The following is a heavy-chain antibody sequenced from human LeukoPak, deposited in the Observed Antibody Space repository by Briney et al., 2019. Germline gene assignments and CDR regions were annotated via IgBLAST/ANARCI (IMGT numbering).Heavy chain of an antibody. V-gene: IGHV3-64*01. J-gene: IGHJ4*02. CDR1: GFTFSSFA. Sequence: PGGSLRLSCGASGFTFSSFAMHWVCHSPGKGLEYISAISSDGGRTYYANSVKGIFSISRDNSKNTLYLQMGSLRAEDMAVYYCARRDWNLGYFDYWGPGTLVTVSS. CDR2: ISSDGGRT. D-gene: IGHD1-1*01. CDR3: ARRDWNLGYFDY.